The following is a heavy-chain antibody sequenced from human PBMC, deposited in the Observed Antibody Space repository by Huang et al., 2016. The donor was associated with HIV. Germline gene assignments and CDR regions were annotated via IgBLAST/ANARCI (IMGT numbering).Heavy chain of an antibody. CDR3: ARQVDGFRSHFDF. CDR2: IYPRDSET. V-gene: IGHV5-51*01. J-gene: IGHJ4*02. Sequence: EVLLVQSGAELKEPGESLKISCKASGYGFSSSWIGGVRQKPGTGLGWVGIIYPRDSETKDSPSFDGQVTISADKSTRTAYLQWESLKAPDTAIYFCARQVDGFRSHFDFWGQGTLVSVSS. D-gene: IGHD5-18*01. CDR1: GYGFSSSW.